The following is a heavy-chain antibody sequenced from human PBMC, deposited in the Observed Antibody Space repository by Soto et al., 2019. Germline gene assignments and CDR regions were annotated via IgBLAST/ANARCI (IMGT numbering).Heavy chain of an antibody. CDR3: AINKSETYYDFWSGPRSSAFDI. J-gene: IGHJ3*02. CDR2: IIPIFGTA. V-gene: IGHV1-69*13. D-gene: IGHD3-3*01. CDR1: GGTFSSYA. Sequence: SVKVSCKASGGTFSSYAISWVRQAPGQRLKWKGEIIPIFGTANYAQKFQSRVTITADESTSTAYMELSSLRSEDTAVYYCAINKSETYYDFWSGPRSSAFDIWGQGTMVTVSS.